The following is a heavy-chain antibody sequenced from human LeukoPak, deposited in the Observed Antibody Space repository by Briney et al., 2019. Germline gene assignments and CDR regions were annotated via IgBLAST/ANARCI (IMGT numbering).Heavy chain of an antibody. CDR3: AKDVVPDSGWDLDY. J-gene: IGHJ4*02. Sequence: GGSLTLLCAASGFTFSTYSMTWVRQGPGEGLEYVSSIYPSGDSTFYADSVKGRFTISRDNSKNTLYLQMSSLRAEDTAIYYCAKDVVPDSGWDLDYWGQGTLVTVSS. CDR1: GFTFSTYS. D-gene: IGHD6-19*01. CDR2: IYPSGDST. V-gene: IGHV3-23*01.